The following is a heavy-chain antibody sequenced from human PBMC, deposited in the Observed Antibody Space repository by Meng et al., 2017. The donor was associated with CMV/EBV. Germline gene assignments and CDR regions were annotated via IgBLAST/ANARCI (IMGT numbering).Heavy chain of an antibody. D-gene: IGHD3-22*01. V-gene: IGHV3-11*01. CDR2: ISSSGSTI. CDR3: ARTGNYYDSSGYYRPFDP. CDR1: GFTFSDYY. J-gene: IGHJ5*02. Sequence: GESLKISCAASGFTFSDYYMSWIRQAPGKGLEWVSYISSSGSTIYYADSVKGRFTISRDNDKNSLYLQMNSLRAEDTAVYYCARTGNYYDSSGYYRPFDPWGQGTLVTVSS.